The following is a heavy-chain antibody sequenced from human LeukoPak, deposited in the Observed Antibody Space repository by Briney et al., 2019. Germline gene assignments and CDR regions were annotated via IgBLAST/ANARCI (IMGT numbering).Heavy chain of an antibody. CDR3: ARALLRPWFDP. J-gene: IGHJ5*02. D-gene: IGHD3-16*01. CDR1: GGSISSGGYY. Sequence: SETLSLTCTVSGGSISSGGYYWSWIRQHPGKGLEWIGYIYYSGSTNYNPSLKSRVTISVDTSKNQFSLRLSSVTAADTAVYYCARALLRPWFDPWGQGTLVTVSS. V-gene: IGHV4-61*08. CDR2: IYYSGST.